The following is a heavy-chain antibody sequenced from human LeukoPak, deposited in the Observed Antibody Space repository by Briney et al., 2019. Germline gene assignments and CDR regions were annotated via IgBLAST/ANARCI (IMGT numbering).Heavy chain of an antibody. Sequence: SETLSLTCTVSGVSISSYYWSWLRQPAGKGREGIVRIYTSRRSNYTPSLKSRVTMSVDTSKNQFSLKLSSVTGADTAVYYCASSQWLASYYYYGMDVWGQGTTVTVP. V-gene: IGHV4-4*07. J-gene: IGHJ6*02. D-gene: IGHD5-12*01. CDR1: GVSISSYY. CDR2: IYTSRRS. CDR3: ASSQWLASYYYYGMDV.